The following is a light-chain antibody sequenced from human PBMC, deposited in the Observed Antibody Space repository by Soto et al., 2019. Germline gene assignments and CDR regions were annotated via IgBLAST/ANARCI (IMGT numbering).Light chain of an antibody. CDR1: QSLVHSNGYNY. CDR2: LGS. CDR3: MQTLQTPWT. V-gene: IGKV2-28*01. Sequence: DIVMTQSPLSLPVTPGEPASISCRSSQSLVHSNGYNYLGWYLQKPGQSPQLLIYLGSDRASGVPDRFSGSGSGRDFTLKISRVEAEDVGVYYCMQTLQTPWTFGQGTKVESK. J-gene: IGKJ1*01.